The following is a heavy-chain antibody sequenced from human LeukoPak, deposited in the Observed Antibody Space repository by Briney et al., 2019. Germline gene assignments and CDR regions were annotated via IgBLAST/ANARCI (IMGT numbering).Heavy chain of an antibody. CDR2: FYYRGSP. Sequence: SETLSLTCSVSGGSISSSTFYWGWIRQSPGKGLEWIGSFYYRGSPYYDSSLKSRVTISVDTSKNQFSLKLSSVTAADTAVYYCGRLYGGDSGVGAFDIWGQGTMVTVSS. V-gene: IGHV4-39*01. D-gene: IGHD4-23*01. CDR1: GGSISSSTFY. CDR3: GRLYGGDSGVGAFDI. J-gene: IGHJ3*02.